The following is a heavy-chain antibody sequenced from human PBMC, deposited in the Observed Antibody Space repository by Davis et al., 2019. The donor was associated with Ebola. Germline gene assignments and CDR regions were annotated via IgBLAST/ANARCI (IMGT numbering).Heavy chain of an antibody. Sequence: GESLKISCAASGFTFSTYSMSWVRQAPGKGLEWVSSISSDSDYIYYADSAKGRFTISRDNSKNTLYLQMNSLRAEDTAVYYCAKITGSSGYWGQGTLVTVSS. CDR1: GFTFSTYS. D-gene: IGHD6-6*01. CDR3: AKITGSSGY. V-gene: IGHV3-21*01. J-gene: IGHJ4*02. CDR2: ISSDSDYI.